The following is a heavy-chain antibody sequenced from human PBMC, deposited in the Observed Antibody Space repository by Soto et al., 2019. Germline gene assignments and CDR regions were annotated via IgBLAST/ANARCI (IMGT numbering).Heavy chain of an antibody. CDR1: GGTFSSYT. J-gene: IGHJ4*02. V-gene: IGHV1-69*02. Sequence: VQLVQSGAEVKKPGASVKVSCKASGGTFSSYTISWVRQAPGQGLEWMGRIITILGIANYAQKVQGRVTITADKSTSTADMELSSLRSEDTAVYYCARAWSCYDSPFDYWGQGTLVTVS. CDR2: IITILGIA. D-gene: IGHD5-12*01. CDR3: ARAWSCYDSPFDY.